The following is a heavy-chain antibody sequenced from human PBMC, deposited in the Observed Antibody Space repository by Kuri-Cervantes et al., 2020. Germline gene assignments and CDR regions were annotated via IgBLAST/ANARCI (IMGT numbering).Heavy chain of an antibody. CDR2: IIPIFGTA. CDR3: ARVRGALSGYYYYMDV. Sequence: SVKVSCKASGYTFTSYDINWVRQATGQGLEWMGGIIPIFGTANYAQKFQGRVTITTDESTSTAYMELSSLRSEDTAVYYCARVRGALSGYYYYMDVWGKGTTVTVSS. V-gene: IGHV1-69*05. J-gene: IGHJ6*03. D-gene: IGHD3-10*01. CDR1: GYTFTSYD.